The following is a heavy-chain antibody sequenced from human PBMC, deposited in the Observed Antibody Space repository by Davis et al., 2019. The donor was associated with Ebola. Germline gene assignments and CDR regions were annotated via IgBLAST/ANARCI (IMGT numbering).Heavy chain of an antibody. J-gene: IGHJ3*02. CDR3: ARLSYYYDSSGYHRGAFDI. Sequence: SRVTISVDTSKNQFSLKLSSVTAADTAVYYCARLSYYYDSSGYHRGAFDIWGQGTMVTVSS. V-gene: IGHV4-59*08. D-gene: IGHD3-22*01.